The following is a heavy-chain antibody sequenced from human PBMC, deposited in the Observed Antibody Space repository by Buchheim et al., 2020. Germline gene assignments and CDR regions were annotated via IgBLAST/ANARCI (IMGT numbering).Heavy chain of an antibody. Sequence: QVQLQESGPGLVKPSETLSLTCTVSGGSISSYYWSWIRQPPGKGLEWIGYIYYNGSTNYNPSLKSRVTISVDTSKNQFSLKLSSVTAADTAVYYCARTMMGDFWSGYYLDFDYWGQGTL. CDR3: ARTMMGDFWSGYYLDFDY. J-gene: IGHJ4*02. CDR1: GGSISSYY. CDR2: IYYNGST. V-gene: IGHV4-59*01. D-gene: IGHD3-3*01.